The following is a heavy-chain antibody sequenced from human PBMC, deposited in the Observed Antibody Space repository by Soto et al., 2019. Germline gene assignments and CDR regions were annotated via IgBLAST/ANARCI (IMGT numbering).Heavy chain of an antibody. CDR3: ARDKVHYDRRSEFDY. CDR1: GFTFSSYA. CDR2: ISYDGSNK. Sequence: GGSLRLSCAASGFTFSSYAMHWVRQAPGKGLEWVAVISYDGSNKYYADSVKGRFTISRDNSKNTLYLQMNSLRAEDTAVYYCARDKVHYDRRSEFDYWGQGTLVTVSS. J-gene: IGHJ4*02. D-gene: IGHD3-22*01. V-gene: IGHV3-30-3*01.